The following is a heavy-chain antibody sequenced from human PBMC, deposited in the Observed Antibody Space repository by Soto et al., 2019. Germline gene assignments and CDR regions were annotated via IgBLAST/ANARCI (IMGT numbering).Heavy chain of an antibody. CDR2: INPNSGGT. J-gene: IGHJ4*02. V-gene: IGHV1-2*04. D-gene: IGHD3-9*01. Sequence: ASVKVSCKASGYTFTGYYMHWVRQAPGQGLEWMGWINPNSGGTNYAQKFQGWVTMTRDTSISTAYMELSRLRSDDTAVYYCARVRIRNDSLTGYLAYYFDYWGQGTLVTVSS. CDR3: ARVRIRNDSLTGYLAYYFDY. CDR1: GYTFTGYY.